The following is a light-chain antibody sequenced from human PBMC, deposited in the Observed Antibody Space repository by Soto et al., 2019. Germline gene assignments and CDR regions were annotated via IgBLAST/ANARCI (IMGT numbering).Light chain of an antibody. Sequence: AIRMTQSPSSLSASTGDRVTITCRASQGISSYLAWYQQKPGKAPKLLIYAASTLQSGVPSRFSGSGSGTDFTLTISCLQSEDFATDYCQQYYSYSWTFGQGTKVDI. CDR3: QQYYSYSWT. CDR1: QGISSY. V-gene: IGKV1-8*01. CDR2: AAS. J-gene: IGKJ1*01.